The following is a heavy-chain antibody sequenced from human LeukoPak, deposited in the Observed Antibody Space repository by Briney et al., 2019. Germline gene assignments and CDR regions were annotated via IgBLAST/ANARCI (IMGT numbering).Heavy chain of an antibody. Sequence: GGSLRLSCAASGFTFSSYSMNWVRQAPGKGLEWVAVISYDGSNKYYADSVKGRFTISRDNSKNTLYLQMNSLRAEDTAVYYCARGPLYYDFWSGYYLYYYYYYMDVWGKGTTVTVSS. CDR1: GFTFSSYS. J-gene: IGHJ6*03. V-gene: IGHV3-30*03. D-gene: IGHD3-3*01. CDR3: ARGPLYYDFWSGYYLYYYYYYMDV. CDR2: ISYDGSNK.